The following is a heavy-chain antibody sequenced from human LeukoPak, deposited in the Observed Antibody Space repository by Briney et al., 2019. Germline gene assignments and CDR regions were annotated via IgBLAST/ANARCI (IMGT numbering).Heavy chain of an antibody. CDR3: AKARDVSLDSSGWFDY. J-gene: IGHJ4*02. D-gene: IGHD6-19*01. CDR1: GFTSDDYA. Sequence: PGRSLRLSCAASGFTSDDYAMHWVRQAPGKGLEWVSGISWNSGSIGYADSVKGRFTISRDNAKNSLYLQMNSLRAEDTALYYCAKARDVSLDSSGWFDYWGQGTLVTVSS. V-gene: IGHV3-9*02. CDR2: ISWNSGSI.